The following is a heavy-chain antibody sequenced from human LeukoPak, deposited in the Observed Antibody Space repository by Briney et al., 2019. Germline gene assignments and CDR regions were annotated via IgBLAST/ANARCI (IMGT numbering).Heavy chain of an antibody. J-gene: IGHJ4*02. CDR3: AKESRGIEVAGRDFDY. CDR2: INGSDGRT. Sequence: PGGTLRLSCAASGFTFSCYGMTWVRQAPGKGLEWVSAINGSDGRTYCADSVKGRFTNSRDNSKNTLYLQMNSLGAEDTAVDYCAKESRGIEVAGRDFDYWGQGTLVTVSS. CDR1: GFTFSCYG. D-gene: IGHD6-19*01. V-gene: IGHV3-23*01.